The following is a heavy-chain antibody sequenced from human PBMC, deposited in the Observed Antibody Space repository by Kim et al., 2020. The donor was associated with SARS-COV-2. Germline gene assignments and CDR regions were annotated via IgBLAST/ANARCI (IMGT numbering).Heavy chain of an antibody. Sequence: SVKVSCKASGGTFSSYAISWVRQAPGQGLEWMGGIIPIFGTANYAQKFQGRVTITADESTSTAYMELSSLRSEDTAVYYCARDRLSAYCGGDCGMDVWGQGTTVTVSS. CDR3: ARDRLSAYCGGDCGMDV. CDR1: GGTFSSYA. CDR2: IIPIFGTA. J-gene: IGHJ6*02. V-gene: IGHV1-69*13. D-gene: IGHD2-21*01.